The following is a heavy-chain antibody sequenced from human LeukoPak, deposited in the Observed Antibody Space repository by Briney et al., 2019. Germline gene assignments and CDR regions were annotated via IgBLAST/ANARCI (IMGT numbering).Heavy chain of an antibody. Sequence: ASVKVSCKASGYTFTSYDINWVRQATGQGLEWMGWMNPNSGNTGYAQKFQGRVTMTRNTSISTAYMELSSLRSEDTAVYYCATPPFWHFGYYMDVWGKGTTVTVSS. CDR1: GYTFTSYD. D-gene: IGHD3-10*01. V-gene: IGHV1-8*01. CDR3: ATPPFWHFGYYMDV. J-gene: IGHJ6*03. CDR2: MNPNSGNT.